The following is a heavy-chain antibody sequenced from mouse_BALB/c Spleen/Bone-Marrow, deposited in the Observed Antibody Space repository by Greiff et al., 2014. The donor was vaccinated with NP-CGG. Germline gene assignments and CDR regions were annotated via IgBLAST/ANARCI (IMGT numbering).Heavy chain of an antibody. D-gene: IGHD3-1*01. J-gene: IGHJ4*01. CDR2: IDPSGSYT. V-gene: IGHV1-69*02. CDR1: GYTFTSYW. Sequence: LVESGAELVKPGASVKLSCKASGYTFTSYWMHWVKQRPGQGLEWIGEIDPSGSYTNYNQKFKGKATLTVDKSSSTAYMQLSSLTSEDSAVYYCATARATSYAMDYWGQGTSVTVSS. CDR3: ATARATSYAMDY.